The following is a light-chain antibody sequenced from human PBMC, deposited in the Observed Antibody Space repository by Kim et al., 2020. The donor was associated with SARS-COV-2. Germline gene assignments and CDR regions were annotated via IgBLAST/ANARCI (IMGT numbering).Light chain of an antibody. CDR3: AAWDDSLNGVV. Sequence: GQRVPISCSGTRSNIGRNIVQWYQQLPGTAPKLLIYSDNQRPSGVPDRFSGSTSGSSASLAISGLQSEDEADYYCAAWDDSLNGVVFGGGTQLTVL. CDR2: SDN. V-gene: IGLV1-44*01. J-gene: IGLJ2*01. CDR1: RSNIGRNI.